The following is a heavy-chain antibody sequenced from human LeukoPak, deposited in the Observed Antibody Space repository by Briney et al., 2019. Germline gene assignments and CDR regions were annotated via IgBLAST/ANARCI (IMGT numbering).Heavy chain of an antibody. J-gene: IGHJ5*02. CDR1: GFTFSNYW. CDR3: AKGDYYDVLTGRQTWFGP. CDR2: ISYDGSKR. Sequence: GGSLRLSCAAAGFTFSNYWMDWVRQAPGKGVEWGAVISYDGSKRYYADSVKGRFNFSRDNSKKSLYLQMSGMREEETAVYYCAKGDYYDVLTGRQTWFGPCGQGTLVTVSS. D-gene: IGHD3-9*01. V-gene: IGHV3-30*18.